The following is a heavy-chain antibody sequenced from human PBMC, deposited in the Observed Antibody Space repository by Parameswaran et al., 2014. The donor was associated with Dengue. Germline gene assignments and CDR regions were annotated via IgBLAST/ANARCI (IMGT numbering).Heavy chain of an antibody. CDR2: INHSGST. V-gene: IGHV4-34*01. J-gene: IGHJ6*02. Sequence: VRQAPGKGLEWIGEINHSGSTNYNPSLKSRVTISVDTSKNQFSLKLSSVTAADTAVYYCARGRRYGMDVWGQGTTVTVSS. CDR3: ARGRRYGMDV.